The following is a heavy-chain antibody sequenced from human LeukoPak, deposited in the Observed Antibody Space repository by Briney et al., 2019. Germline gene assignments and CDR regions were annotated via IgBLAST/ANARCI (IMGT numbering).Heavy chain of an antibody. D-gene: IGHD1-1*01. J-gene: IGHJ4*02. Sequence: GGSLRLSCAASGFTFSSYAMSWARQAPGKGLEWVSAISGSGGSTYYADSVKGRFTISRDNSKNTLYLQMNSLRAEDTAVYYCAKGSLVSSPGGTSYYFDYWGQGTLVTVSS. CDR3: AKGSLVSSPGGTSYYFDY. CDR1: GFTFSSYA. CDR2: ISGSGGST. V-gene: IGHV3-23*01.